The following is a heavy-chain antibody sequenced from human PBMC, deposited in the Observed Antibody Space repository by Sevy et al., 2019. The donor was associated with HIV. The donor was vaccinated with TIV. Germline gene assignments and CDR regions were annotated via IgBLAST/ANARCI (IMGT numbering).Heavy chain of an antibody. Sequence: GGSLRLSCAASGFTFSSYAMSWVRQAPGKGLEWVSAISGSGGSTYYADSVKGRFTISRDNSKNTLYLKMNSLRAEDRAVYYCAKGGLRFLEWLDAFDIWGQGTMVTVSS. D-gene: IGHD3-3*01. J-gene: IGHJ3*02. CDR1: GFTFSSYA. CDR3: AKGGLRFLEWLDAFDI. CDR2: ISGSGGST. V-gene: IGHV3-23*01.